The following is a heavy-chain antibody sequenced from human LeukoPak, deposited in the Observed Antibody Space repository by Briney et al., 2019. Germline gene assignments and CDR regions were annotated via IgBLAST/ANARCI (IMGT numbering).Heavy chain of an antibody. CDR3: ARQLYGSDY. CDR1: GVSFSTDY. Sequence: SETLSLTCAVSGVSFSTDYWSWIRQSPERGLEWIGEVNHSGYTNYNPSLKSRVTISVDTSKNQFSLRLNSVTAADTAVYYCARQLYGSDYWGQGTLVTVS. D-gene: IGHD4-17*01. V-gene: IGHV4-34*01. J-gene: IGHJ4*02. CDR2: VNHSGYT.